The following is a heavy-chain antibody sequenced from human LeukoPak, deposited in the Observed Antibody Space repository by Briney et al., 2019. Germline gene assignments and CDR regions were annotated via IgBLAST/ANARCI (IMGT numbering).Heavy chain of an antibody. Sequence: SETLSLTCTVSGGSISDYYWSWIRQPPGKGLEWIGYIYYSGSTNYNPSLKSRVTISVDTSKNQFSLKLSSVTAADTAVYYCAREVIAAAGYFDYWGQGTLVTVSS. D-gene: IGHD6-13*01. V-gene: IGHV4-59*01. CDR2: IYYSGST. CDR1: GGSISDYY. J-gene: IGHJ4*02. CDR3: AREVIAAAGYFDY.